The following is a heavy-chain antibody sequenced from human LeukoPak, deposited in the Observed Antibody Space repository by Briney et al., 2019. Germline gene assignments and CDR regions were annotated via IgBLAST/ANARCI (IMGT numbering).Heavy chain of an antibody. V-gene: IGHV3-30*03. CDR1: GFTFSSYS. J-gene: IGHJ4*02. CDR2: ISYDGSNK. Sequence: PGGSLRLSCAASGFTFSSYSMNWVRQAPGKGLEWVAVISYDGSNKYYADSVKGRFTISRDNSKNTLYLQMNSLRAEDTAVYYCARDLNYDYWGQGTLVTVSS. CDR3: ARDLNYDY.